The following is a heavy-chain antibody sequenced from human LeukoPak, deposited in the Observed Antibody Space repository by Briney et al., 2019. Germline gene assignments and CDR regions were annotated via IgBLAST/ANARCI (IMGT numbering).Heavy chain of an antibody. CDR1: GFSLSGYW. J-gene: IGHJ5*02. CDR3: ARDYLGWFDP. CDR2: INRDGSQK. Sequence: PGGSLRLSCAASGFSLSGYWMTWVRQAPGKGLEWVANINRDGSQKNHVDSVQGRFTISRDNAKNSLYLQMNSLRAEDTAVYYCARDYLGWFDPWGQGTLVTVSS. V-gene: IGHV3-7*01.